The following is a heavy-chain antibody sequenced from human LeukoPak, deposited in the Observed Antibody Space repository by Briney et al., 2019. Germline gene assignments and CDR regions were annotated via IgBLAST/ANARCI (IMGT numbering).Heavy chain of an antibody. CDR3: ARAPPYCGGDCYGY. V-gene: IGHV3-48*04. CDR1: GFTFSSYN. D-gene: IGHD2-21*01. Sequence: GGSLRLSCAASGFTFSSYNMNWVRQAPGKGLEWVSYISSSSSTIYYADSVKGRFTISRDNAKNSLYLQMNSLRAEDTAVYYCARAPPYCGGDCYGYWGQGTLVTVSS. J-gene: IGHJ4*02. CDR2: ISSSSSTI.